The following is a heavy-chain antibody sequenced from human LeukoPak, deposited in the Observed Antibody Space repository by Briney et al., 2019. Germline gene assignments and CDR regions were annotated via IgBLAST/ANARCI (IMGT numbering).Heavy chain of an antibody. V-gene: IGHV3-7*03. CDR1: GFSFSIYW. D-gene: IGHD3-10*01. CDR2: IESNGGDK. CDR3: AREGRRGGFDY. J-gene: IGHJ4*02. Sequence: GGSLRLSCAASGFSFSIYWMSWIRQTPGKGLEYVANIESNGGDKYYVDSVKGRFTISRDNPKNTLYLQMNSLRADDTAVYYCAREGRRGGFDYWGQGTLVTVSS.